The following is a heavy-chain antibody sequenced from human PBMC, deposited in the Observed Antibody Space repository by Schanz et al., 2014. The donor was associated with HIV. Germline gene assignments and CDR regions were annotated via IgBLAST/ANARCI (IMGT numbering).Heavy chain of an antibody. CDR3: ASRTYYYASERYFLGDGMDV. V-gene: IGHV3-66*01. CDR1: GFTFSSLG. Sequence: VQLVQSGGGLVQPGGSLRLSCAASGFTFSSLGMSWVRQAPGKGLEWVSVIYSGGNTYYADSVKGRFTISRDNSKNMLYLQMNSLRAEDTAVYYCASRTYYYASERYFLGDGMDVWGQGTTVTVSS. CDR2: IYSGGNT. J-gene: IGHJ6*02. D-gene: IGHD3-10*01.